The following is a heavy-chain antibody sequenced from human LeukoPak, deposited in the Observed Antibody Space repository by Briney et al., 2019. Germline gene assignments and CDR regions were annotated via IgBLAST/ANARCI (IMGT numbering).Heavy chain of an antibody. CDR2: IRYDGSNK. D-gene: IGHD3-10*01. CDR3: AKERGEDSWFDP. Sequence: PGGSLRLSCAASGFTFSSYGMHWVRQAPGKGLEWVAFIRYDGSNKYYADSVKGRFTISRDNSKNTLYLQMNSLRAEDTAVYYCAKERGEDSWFDPWGQGTLVTVSS. CDR1: GFTFSSYG. J-gene: IGHJ5*02. V-gene: IGHV3-30*02.